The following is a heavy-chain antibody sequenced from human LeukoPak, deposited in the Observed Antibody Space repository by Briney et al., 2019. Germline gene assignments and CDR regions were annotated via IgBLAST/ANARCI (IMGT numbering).Heavy chain of an antibody. D-gene: IGHD3-22*01. Sequence: GRSLRLSCAASGFTFGSYGMHWVRQAPGKGLEWVAVISYDGSNKYYADSVKGRFTISRDNSKNTLYLQMNSLRAEDTAVYYCAKDGSYYDSSGYYYDAFDIWGQGTMVTVSS. J-gene: IGHJ3*02. CDR2: ISYDGSNK. CDR1: GFTFGSYG. V-gene: IGHV3-30*18. CDR3: AKDGSYYDSSGYYYDAFDI.